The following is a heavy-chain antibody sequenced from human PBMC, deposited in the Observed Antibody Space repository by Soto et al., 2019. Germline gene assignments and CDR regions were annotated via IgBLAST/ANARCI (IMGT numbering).Heavy chain of an antibody. J-gene: IGHJ4*02. V-gene: IGHV1-69*13. CDR3: ARSSVDTAMVTFFDY. CDR2: IIPIFGTA. Sequence: SVKVSCKASGGTFSSYAISWVRQAPGQGLEWMGGIIPIFGTANYAQKFQGRVTITADESTSTAYMELSSLRSEDTAVYYCARSSVDTAMVTFFDYWGQGTLVTVSS. CDR1: GGTFSSYA. D-gene: IGHD5-18*01.